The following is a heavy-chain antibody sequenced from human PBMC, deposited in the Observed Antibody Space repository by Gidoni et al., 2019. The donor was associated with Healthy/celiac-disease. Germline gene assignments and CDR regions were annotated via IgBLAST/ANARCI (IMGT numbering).Heavy chain of an antibody. CDR2: ISSSSSYT. V-gene: IGHV3-11*05. D-gene: IGHD6-19*01. J-gene: IGHJ6*02. CDR1: GFTFIDSY. Sequence: QVQLAESGGGLVKPGVSLRLSCEASGFTFIDSYMSWIRQAPGKGLEWVSYISSSSSYTNYADSVKGRFTISRENAKNSLYLKMNSLRAEDTAVYYCARGSSGWSGYYGMDVWGQGTTVTVSS. CDR3: ARGSSGWSGYYGMDV.